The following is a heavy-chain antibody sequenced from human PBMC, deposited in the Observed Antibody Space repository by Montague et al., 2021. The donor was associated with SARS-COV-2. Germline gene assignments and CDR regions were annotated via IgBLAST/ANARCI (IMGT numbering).Heavy chain of an antibody. V-gene: IGHV4-39*01. CDR1: GGSISSSSYH. CDR2: IYYSG. J-gene: IGHJ4*02. Sequence: SETLSLTCIVSGGSISSSSYHWGWIRQPPGKGLEWIGTIYYSGSTISVDTSKNQFSLKLSSVTAADTAVYYCAGLRYYGGNSGFQGLVDYWGQGALVTVSS. CDR3: AGLRYYGGNSGFQGLVDY. D-gene: IGHD4-23*01.